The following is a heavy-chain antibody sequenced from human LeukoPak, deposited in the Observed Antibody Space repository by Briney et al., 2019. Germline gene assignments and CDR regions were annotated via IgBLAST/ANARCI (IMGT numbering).Heavy chain of an antibody. CDR1: GFTFDGYG. CDR3: TKVAEWRTGFDY. V-gene: IGHV3-9*01. D-gene: IGHD1-1*01. J-gene: IGHJ4*02. Sequence: GRSLRLSCAASGFTFDGYGMYWVRQAPGKGLEWVSGITWNSDDMAYADSVKGRFTISRDNAKNCLYLQMNSLRVEGTALYYCTKVAEWRTGFDYWGQGTLVTVSS. CDR2: ITWNSDDM.